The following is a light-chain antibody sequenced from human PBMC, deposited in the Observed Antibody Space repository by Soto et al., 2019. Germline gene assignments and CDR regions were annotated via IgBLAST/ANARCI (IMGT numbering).Light chain of an antibody. J-gene: IGLJ1*01. CDR1: SSDVGGYNY. CDR2: EVS. Sequence: QSALTQPASVSGSPGQSVTISCTGTSSDVGGYNYVSWYQQHPGKAPKLIIYEVSNRPSGVSNRFSGSKSGNTASLTISGLQAEDEADYYCRSYTCSITGVFGTGTKVTV. V-gene: IGLV2-14*01. CDR3: RSYTCSITGV.